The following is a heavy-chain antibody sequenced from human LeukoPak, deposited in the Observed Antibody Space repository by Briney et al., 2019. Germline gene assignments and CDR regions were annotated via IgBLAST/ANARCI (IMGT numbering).Heavy chain of an antibody. CDR2: ISGSGGST. Sequence: PGGSLRLSCAASGFTFSSYGMSWVRQAPGKGLEWVSAISGSGGSTYYADSVKGRFTISRDNSKNTLYLQMNSLRVEDTAIYYCARRGGYHYGAFDIWGQGTMVTVSS. CDR3: ARRGGYHYGAFDI. J-gene: IGHJ3*02. CDR1: GFTFSSYG. V-gene: IGHV3-23*01. D-gene: IGHD5-24*01.